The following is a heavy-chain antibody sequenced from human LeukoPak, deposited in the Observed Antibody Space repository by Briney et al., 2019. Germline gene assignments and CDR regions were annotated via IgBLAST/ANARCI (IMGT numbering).Heavy chain of an antibody. V-gene: IGHV1-46*01. J-gene: IGHJ3*02. D-gene: IGHD3-10*01. CDR1: GYTFTTYY. CDR3: ARSSSVTIVRDADKFDI. CDR2: IDPSGERA. Sequence: GASVKVSCKASGYTFTTYYIHWVRQAPGQGLEWMGIIDPSGERASYARKFRGRVTMTRDAFTSTVYVELNSLRSEDTAMYYCARSSSVTIVRDADKFDIWGQGTTVTVSS.